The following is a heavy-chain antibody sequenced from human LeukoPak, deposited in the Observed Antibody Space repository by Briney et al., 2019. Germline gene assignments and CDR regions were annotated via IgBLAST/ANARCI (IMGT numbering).Heavy chain of an antibody. CDR2: ISAYNGNT. CDR3: ATHMDTAMIKAEFDY. V-gene: IGHV1-18*01. J-gene: IGHJ4*02. D-gene: IGHD5-18*01. CDR1: GYTFTSYG. Sequence: ASVKVSCKTSGYTFTSYGISWVRQAPGQGLEWMGWISAYNGNTNYAQKLQGRVTMTTATSTTTAYMELGSLRSDDTAVYYCATHMDTAMIKAEFDYWGQGTLVTVLS.